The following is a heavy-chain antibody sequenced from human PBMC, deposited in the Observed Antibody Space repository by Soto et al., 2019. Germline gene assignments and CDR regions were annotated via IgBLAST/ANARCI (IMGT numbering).Heavy chain of an antibody. V-gene: IGHV4-31*03. CDR1: GGSIRSGGYY. J-gene: IGHJ6*02. Sequence: LSLTCTVSGGSIRSGGYYWSWIRQHPGKGLEWIGYIYYSGSTYYNPSLKSRVTISVDTSKNQFSLKLSSVTAADTAVYYCARDAGGGLEPNYYYYGMDVWGQGTTVTVSS. CDR2: IYYSGST. D-gene: IGHD1-1*01. CDR3: ARDAGGGLEPNYYYYGMDV.